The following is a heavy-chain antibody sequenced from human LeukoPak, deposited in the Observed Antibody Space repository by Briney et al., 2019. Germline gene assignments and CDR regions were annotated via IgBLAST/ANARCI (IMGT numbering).Heavy chain of an antibody. CDR3: ARGDRGYDILTGYYRRPGSYGMDV. V-gene: IGHV4-34*01. CDR1: GVSFSGYY. J-gene: IGHJ6*04. CDR2: INHSGST. Sequence: SETLSLTCAVYGVSFSGYYWSWIRQPPGKGLEWIGEINHSGSTNYNPSLKSRVTISVATSKNQFSLRLSSVTAADTAVYYCARGDRGYDILTGYYRRPGSYGMDVWGKGTTVTVSS. D-gene: IGHD3-9*01.